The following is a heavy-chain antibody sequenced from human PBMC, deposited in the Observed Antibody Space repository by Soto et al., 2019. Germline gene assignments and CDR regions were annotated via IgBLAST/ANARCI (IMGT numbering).Heavy chain of an antibody. CDR3: VKDHDILTGYYLFDY. D-gene: IGHD3-9*01. CDR1: GFTFRSSA. J-gene: IGHJ4*02. CDR2: ISSNGGST. V-gene: IGHV3-64D*06. Sequence: GGSLRLSCSPPGFTFRSSAMPWVRQASGKGLEYVSAISSNGGSTYYADSVKGRFTISRDNSKNTLYLQMSSLRAEDTAVYYCVKDHDILTGYYLFDYWGQGT.